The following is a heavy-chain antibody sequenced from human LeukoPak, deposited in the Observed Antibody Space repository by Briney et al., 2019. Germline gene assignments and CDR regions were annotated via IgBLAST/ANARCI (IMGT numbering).Heavy chain of an antibody. CDR3: ASWTGGVSSSRGYFDY. CDR1: GGTFSSYA. V-gene: IGHV1-69*04. CDR2: IIPILGIA. D-gene: IGHD6-6*01. J-gene: IGHJ4*02. Sequence: SVKVSCKDSGGTFSSYAISWVRQAPGQGLEWMGRIIPILGIANYAQKFQGRVTINADGSTSTAYMELSSLRSEDTAVYYCASWTGGVSSSRGYFDYWGQGTLVTVSS.